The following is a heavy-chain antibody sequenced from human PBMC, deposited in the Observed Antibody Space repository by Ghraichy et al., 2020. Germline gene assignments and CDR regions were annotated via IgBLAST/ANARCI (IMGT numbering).Heavy chain of an antibody. D-gene: IGHD3-3*01. CDR3: ARLCVGVVVDSPYHHYGLDD. CDR1: GGSTNTNTYY. V-gene: IGHV4-39*07. J-gene: IGHJ6*02. CDR2: VYYSGSA. Sequence: SETLSLTCTVSGGSTNTNTYYWAWIRQPPGKGPEWMGSVYYSGSAYYNPSLKSRLTLSIDTSKNHFSLSLRSVTAEDTAGYHGARLCVGVVVDSPYHHYGLDDWGQGTTVTVSS.